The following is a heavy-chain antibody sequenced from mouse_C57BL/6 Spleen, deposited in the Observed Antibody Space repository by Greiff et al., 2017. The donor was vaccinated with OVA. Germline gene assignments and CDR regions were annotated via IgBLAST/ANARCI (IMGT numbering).Heavy chain of an antibody. D-gene: IGHD2-3*01. CDR2: IYPGDGDT. CDR3: ARSSVTTPDYAMDY. J-gene: IGHJ4*01. Sequence: QVQLKESGPELVKPGASVKLSCKASGYAFSSSWMNWVKQRHGKGLEWIGRIYPGDGDTNYNGKFKGKATLTADKTSSTAYMRLIILTSEDSAVYCCARSSVTTPDYAMDYWGQGTSVTVSS. V-gene: IGHV1-82*01. CDR1: GYAFSSSW.